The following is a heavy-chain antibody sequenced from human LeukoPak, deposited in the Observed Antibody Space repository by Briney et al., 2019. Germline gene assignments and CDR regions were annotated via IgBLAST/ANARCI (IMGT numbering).Heavy chain of an antibody. CDR2: MNPNSGNT. J-gene: IGHJ4*02. Sequence: GALVKVSCKASGYTFTSYDINWVRQATGQGLEWMGWMNPNSGNTGYAQKFQGRVTITRNTSISTAYMELSSLRSEDTAVYYCARDLQPLRDGDSEFDYWGQGTLVTVSS. D-gene: IGHD4-17*01. CDR1: GYTFTSYD. V-gene: IGHV1-8*03. CDR3: ARDLQPLRDGDSEFDY.